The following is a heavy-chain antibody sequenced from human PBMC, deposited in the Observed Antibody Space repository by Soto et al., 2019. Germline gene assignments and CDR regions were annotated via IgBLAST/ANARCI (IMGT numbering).Heavy chain of an antibody. D-gene: IGHD1-1*01. V-gene: IGHV3-9*01. CDR2: ISWNSGVI. J-gene: IGHJ6*02. CDR1: GFTFDDYA. Sequence: PGGSLRLSCVASGFTFDDYAMHWVRQPPVKGLEWVSGISWNSGVIGYADSVKARFTISRDNAKKVLYLQMNSLRVEDTALYYCAKDLAGKGDYYYYYGMDVWGQGTTVTVSS. CDR3: AKDLAGKGDYYYYYGMDV.